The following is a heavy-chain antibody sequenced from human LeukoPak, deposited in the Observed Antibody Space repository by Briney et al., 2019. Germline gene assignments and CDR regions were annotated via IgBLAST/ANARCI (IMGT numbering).Heavy chain of an antibody. CDR2: ISYDGSNK. Sequence: GGSLRLSCAASGFTFSSYGMHWVRQAPGKGLEWVAVISYDGSNKYYADSVKGRFTISRDNSKNTLYLQMNSLRAEDTAVYYYAKDLGDIYYYDSSGYVGTLDYWGQGTLVTVSS. J-gene: IGHJ4*02. CDR1: GFTFSSYG. V-gene: IGHV3-30*18. D-gene: IGHD3-22*01. CDR3: AKDLGDIYYYDSSGYVGTLDY.